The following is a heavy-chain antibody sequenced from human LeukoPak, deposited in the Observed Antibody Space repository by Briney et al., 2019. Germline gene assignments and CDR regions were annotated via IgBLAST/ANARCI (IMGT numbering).Heavy chain of an antibody. D-gene: IGHD2-2*01. J-gene: IGHJ3*02. CDR2: IYYSGST. CDR1: GGPISSYY. CDR3: ARDQQDAFDI. V-gene: IGHV4-59*01. Sequence: SEPLSLTCTVSGGPISSYYWSWIRQPPGKGLEWIGYIYYSGSTNYNPSLKSRVTISVDTSKNQFSLKLSSVTAADTAVYYCARDQQDAFDIWGQGTMVTVSS.